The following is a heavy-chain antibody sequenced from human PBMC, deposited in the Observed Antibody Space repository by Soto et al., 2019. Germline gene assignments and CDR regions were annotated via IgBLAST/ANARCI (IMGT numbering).Heavy chain of an antibody. CDR2: ISGSGGST. V-gene: IGHV3-23*01. D-gene: IGHD3-3*01. J-gene: IGHJ4*02. CDR1: GFTFSSYA. Sequence: LRLSCGASGFTFSSYAVSWVRQAPGKGLEWVSAISGSGGSTYYADSVKGRFTISRDNSKNTLYLQMNSLRAEDTAVYYCAKASAPHTNWGQGPLVTVSS. CDR3: AKASAPHTN.